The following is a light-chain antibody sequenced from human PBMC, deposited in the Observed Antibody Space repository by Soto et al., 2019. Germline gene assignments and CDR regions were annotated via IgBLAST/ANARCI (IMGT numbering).Light chain of an antibody. J-gene: IGLJ1*01. CDR1: SSDVGGYNY. CDR2: DVS. Sequence: QSVLTQPASVSGSPGQSITISCTGTSSDVGGYNYVSWYQQHPGKAPKLMISDVSNRPSGVSYRFSGSKSGNTASLTISGLQAEDVADYYCASNTSSSPYVFGSGTKVTVL. V-gene: IGLV2-14*03. CDR3: ASNTSSSPYV.